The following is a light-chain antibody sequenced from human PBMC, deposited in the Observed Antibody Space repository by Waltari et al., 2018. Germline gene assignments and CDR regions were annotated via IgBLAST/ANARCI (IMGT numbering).Light chain of an antibody. CDR1: QTITRW. J-gene: IGKJ4*01. CDR2: KAY. V-gene: IGKV1-5*03. Sequence: DVQMTQYPSTLYASVGDTVTIICRASQTITRWLAWYQQKPGKAPTLMIYKAYTLQAGVPSRFSGSGSGAEFTLTISNLQPDDSATFYCQQYNTYSPTFGQGTKVEIK. CDR3: QQYNTYSPT.